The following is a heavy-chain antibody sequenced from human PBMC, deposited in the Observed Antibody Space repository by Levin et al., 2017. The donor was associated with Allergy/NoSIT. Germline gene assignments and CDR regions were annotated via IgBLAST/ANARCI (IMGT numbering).Heavy chain of an antibody. CDR1: GFTFSNAW. Sequence: GGSLRLSCAASGFTFSNAWMSWVRQAPGKGLEWVGRSKSKTDGGTTDYAAPVKGRFTISRDDSKNTLYLQMNSLKTEDTAVYYCTTDREWGVITLDAFDSWGQGTMVTVSS. V-gene: IGHV3-15*01. D-gene: IGHD3-10*01. J-gene: IGHJ3*02. CDR2: SKSKTDGGTT. CDR3: TTDREWGVITLDAFDS.